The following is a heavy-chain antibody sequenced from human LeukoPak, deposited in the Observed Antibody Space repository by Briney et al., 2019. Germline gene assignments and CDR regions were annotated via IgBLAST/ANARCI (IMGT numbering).Heavy chain of an antibody. CDR3: ARDAGYCTNGVCYTGDYFDY. D-gene: IGHD2-8*01. CDR1: GFTFSSYS. Sequence: GGSLRLSCAASGFTFSSYSMNWVRQAPGKGLEWVSYISSSSGTIYYADSVKGRFTISRDNAKNSLYLQMNSLRAEDTAVYYCARDAGYCTNGVCYTGDYFDYWGQGTLVTVSS. J-gene: IGHJ4*02. CDR2: ISSSSGTI. V-gene: IGHV3-48*01.